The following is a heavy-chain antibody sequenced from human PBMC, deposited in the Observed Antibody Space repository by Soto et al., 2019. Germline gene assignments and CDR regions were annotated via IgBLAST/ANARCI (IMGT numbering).Heavy chain of an antibody. CDR1: GYPFTSSA. Sequence: QVQLVQSGAEEKKPGASVKVSCKASGYPFTSSAMPLVRQAPGQRLEWMGWINAGNGNTKYSQKFQGRVTITRDTSANTAYMELSSLRSEDTAVYYCARGSGDYYWEDYWGQGTLVTVSS. CDR2: INAGNGNT. V-gene: IGHV1-3*05. J-gene: IGHJ4*02. D-gene: IGHD3-22*01. CDR3: ARGSGDYYWEDY.